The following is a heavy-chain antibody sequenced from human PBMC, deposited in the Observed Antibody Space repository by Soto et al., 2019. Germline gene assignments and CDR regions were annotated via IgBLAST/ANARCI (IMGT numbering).Heavy chain of an antibody. CDR3: ARPFGSSYVMDV. V-gene: IGHV1-69*06. J-gene: IGHJ6*02. D-gene: IGHD6-6*01. Sequence: GASVKVSCKASGGTFISYAISWVRQAPGQGLEWMGGIIPIFGTANYAQKFQGRVTITADKSTSTAYMELSSLRSEDTAVYYSARPFGSSYVMDVWGQGTTVTVSS. CDR2: IIPIFGTA. CDR1: GGTFISYA.